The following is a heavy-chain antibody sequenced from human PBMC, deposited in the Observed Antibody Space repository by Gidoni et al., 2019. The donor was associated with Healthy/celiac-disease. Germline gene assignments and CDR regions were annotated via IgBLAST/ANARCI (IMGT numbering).Heavy chain of an antibody. Sequence: QVQLVEAGGGVVQPGRSLRLACAASGFTFRSYAMHWVRQAPGKGLEWLAVISYDGSNKYYADSVKGRFTISRDNSKNTLYLQMNSLRAEDTAVYYCARDNYDFWSGYFYYFDYWGQGTLVTVSS. V-gene: IGHV3-30*04. J-gene: IGHJ4*02. CDR3: ARDNYDFWSGYFYYFDY. CDR1: GFTFRSYA. D-gene: IGHD3-3*01. CDR2: ISYDGSNK.